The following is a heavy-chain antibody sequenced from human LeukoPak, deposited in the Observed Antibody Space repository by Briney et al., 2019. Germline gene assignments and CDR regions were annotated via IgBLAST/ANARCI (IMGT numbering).Heavy chain of an antibody. CDR1: GGSFSGYY. V-gene: IGHV4-34*01. J-gene: IGHJ3*02. CDR2: INHSGST. D-gene: IGHD2-2*01. Sequence: SETLSLTCAVYGGSFSGYYWSWIRQPPGKGLEWIGEINHSGSTNYNPSLKSRVTISVDTSKNQSSLKLSSVTAADTAVYYCARGATYCSSTSCYPWVDIWGQGTMVTVSS. CDR3: ARGATYCSSTSCYPWVDI.